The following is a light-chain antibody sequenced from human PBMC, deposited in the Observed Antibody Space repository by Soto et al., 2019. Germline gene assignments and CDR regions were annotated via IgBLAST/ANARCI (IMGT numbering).Light chain of an antibody. V-gene: IGLV3-21*04. CDR2: YDS. CDR3: QVWDSSSDLHVV. CDR1: NIGSKS. Sequence: SYELTQPPSVPVAPGKTARITCGGNNIGSKSVHWYQQKPGQAPVLVIYYDSDRPSGIPERFSGSNSGNTATLTISRVEAGDEADYYCQVWDSSSDLHVVFGGGTKLTVL. J-gene: IGLJ2*01.